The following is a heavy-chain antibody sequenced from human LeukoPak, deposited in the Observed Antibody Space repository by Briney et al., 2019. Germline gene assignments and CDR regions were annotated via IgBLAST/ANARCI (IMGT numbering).Heavy chain of an antibody. V-gene: IGHV3-30*02. CDR1: GFTFSSYG. CDR2: IRYDGSNK. Sequence: GGSLRLSCAASGFTFSSYGMHWVRQAPGKGLEWVAFIRYDGSNKYYADSVKGRFTISRDNSKNTLYLQMNSLRAEDTAVYYCAKDRDSEVGATGPYAFDIWGQGTMVTVSS. J-gene: IGHJ3*02. D-gene: IGHD1-26*01. CDR3: AKDRDSEVGATGPYAFDI.